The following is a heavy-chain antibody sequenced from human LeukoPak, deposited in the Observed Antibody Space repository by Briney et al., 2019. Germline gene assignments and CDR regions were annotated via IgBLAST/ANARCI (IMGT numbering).Heavy chain of an antibody. J-gene: IGHJ4*02. D-gene: IGHD3-16*02. Sequence: GGSLRLSCAASGFTFSSYAMSWARQAPGKGLEWVSAISGSGGSTYYADSVKDRFTISRDNSKNTLYLQMNSLRAEDTAVYYCAKDLLSRPDYWGQGTLVTVSS. CDR3: AKDLLSRPDY. CDR2: ISGSGGST. CDR1: GFTFSSYA. V-gene: IGHV3-23*01.